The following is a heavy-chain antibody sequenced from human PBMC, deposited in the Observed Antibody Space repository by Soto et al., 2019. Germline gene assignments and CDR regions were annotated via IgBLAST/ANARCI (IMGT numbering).Heavy chain of an antibody. Sequence: LRLSCAASGFTFSSYAMSWVRQAPGKGLEWVSIITSDGRTYYADSVKGRFTISRDNSKNTVYLQMNSLRVEDTGVYYCAKDYSTVTSDPLSVVLFDYWGQGALVTVSS. V-gene: IGHV3-23*01. J-gene: IGHJ4*02. CDR2: ITSDGRT. D-gene: IGHD4-17*01. CDR3: AKDYSTVTSDPLSVVLFDY. CDR1: GFTFSSYA.